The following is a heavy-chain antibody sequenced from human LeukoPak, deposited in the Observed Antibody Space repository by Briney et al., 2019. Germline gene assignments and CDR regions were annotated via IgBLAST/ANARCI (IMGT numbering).Heavy chain of an antibody. V-gene: IGHV4-39*01. CDR2: IYYSGST. J-gene: IGHJ6*03. CDR1: GGSISSGSYY. Sequence: SETLSLTCTVSGGSISSGSYYWSWIRQPPGKGLEWIGSIYYSGSTYYNPSLKSRVTISVDTSKNQFSLKLSSVTAADTAVYYCARGGLQTWYYYMDVWGKGTMVTVSS. CDR3: ARGGLQTWYYYMDV.